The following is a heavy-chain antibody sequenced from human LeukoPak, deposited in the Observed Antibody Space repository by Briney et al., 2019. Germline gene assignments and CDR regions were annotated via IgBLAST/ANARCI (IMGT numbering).Heavy chain of an antibody. Sequence: GGSLRLSCAASGFTFSDYYMSWIRQAPGKGLEWVSYISHSGRTMYYADSVKGRFTISRDNPKNTLYLQMNSLRAEDTAVYFCAKRGVVIRVILVGFHKEAYYFDSWGQGALVTVSS. CDR2: ISHSGRTM. V-gene: IGHV3-11*01. CDR3: AKRGVVIRVILVGFHKEAYYFDS. D-gene: IGHD3-22*01. CDR1: GFTFSDYY. J-gene: IGHJ4*02.